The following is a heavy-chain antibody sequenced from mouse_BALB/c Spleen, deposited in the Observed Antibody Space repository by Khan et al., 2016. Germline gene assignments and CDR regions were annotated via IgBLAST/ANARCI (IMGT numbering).Heavy chain of an antibody. V-gene: IGHV3-6*02. J-gene: IGHJ2*01. CDR1: GYSITSGYY. CDR2: ISYDGSN. CDR3: ARSSSFDY. Sequence: EVQLVESGPGLVKPSQSLSLTCSVTGYSITSGYYWNWIRQFPGNKLEWMGYISYDGSNNYNPSLKNRISITRDTSKNQFFLKLNSVTTEDTATYYCARSSSFDYWGQGTTLTFSS.